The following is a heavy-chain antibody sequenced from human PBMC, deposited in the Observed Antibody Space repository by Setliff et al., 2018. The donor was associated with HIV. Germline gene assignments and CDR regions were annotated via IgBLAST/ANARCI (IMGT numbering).Heavy chain of an antibody. J-gene: IGHJ4*02. D-gene: IGHD3-16*01. Sequence: SETLSLTCSVSGGSIRSHYWSWIRQAPGKGLQWIGNVYYRAKTGATTDHNPSLRSRISISLDVSKNQLSLRLRFVTAADTAIYFCVRNSGWALGSWGQGILVTVSS. V-gene: IGHV4-59*11. CDR2: VYYRAKTGATT. CDR1: GGSIRSHY. CDR3: VRNSGWALGS.